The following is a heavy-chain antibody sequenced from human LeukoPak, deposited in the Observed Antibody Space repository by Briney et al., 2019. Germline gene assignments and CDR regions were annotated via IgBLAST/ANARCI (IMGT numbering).Heavy chain of an antibody. CDR2: ISGSGGST. V-gene: IGHV3-23*01. D-gene: IGHD6-13*01. Sequence: PGGSLRLSCAASGFTFSSYAMSWVRQAPGKGLEWVSAISGSGGSTYYADSVKGRSTISRDNSKNTLYLQMNSLRAEDTAVYYCAKVRIRQQLVPRLGLYFDYWGQGTLVTVSS. J-gene: IGHJ4*02. CDR3: AKVRIRQQLVPRLGLYFDY. CDR1: GFTFSSYA.